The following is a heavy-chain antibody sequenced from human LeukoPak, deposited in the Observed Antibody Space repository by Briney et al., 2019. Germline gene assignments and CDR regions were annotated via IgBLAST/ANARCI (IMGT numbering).Heavy chain of an antibody. CDR2: ISAYNGNT. J-gene: IGHJ4*02. Sequence: ASVKVSCKASGYTFTSYGISWVRQAPGQGLEWMGWISAYNGNTNYAQEFQGRVTITRDTSASTAYMELSSLRSEDMAVYYCARGTGYGGNTLALWGQGTLVTVSS. CDR3: ARGTGYGGNTLAL. V-gene: IGHV1-18*03. D-gene: IGHD4-23*01. CDR1: GYTFTSYG.